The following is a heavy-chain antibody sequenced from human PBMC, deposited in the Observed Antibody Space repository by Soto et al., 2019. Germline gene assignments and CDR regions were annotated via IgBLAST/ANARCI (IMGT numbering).Heavy chain of an antibody. J-gene: IGHJ4*02. V-gene: IGHV3-9*01. Sequence: LRLSCAASGFTFDDYAMHWVRQIPGKGLQWVSGISWSTSSIGYGASLRGRFLISRDNANNSLYLQMNDLRPEDTALYYCGKASSSNSWSPIDYWGQGTMVTVSS. CDR3: GKASSSNSWSPIDY. CDR2: ISWSTSSI. D-gene: IGHD3-3*01. CDR1: GFTFDDYA.